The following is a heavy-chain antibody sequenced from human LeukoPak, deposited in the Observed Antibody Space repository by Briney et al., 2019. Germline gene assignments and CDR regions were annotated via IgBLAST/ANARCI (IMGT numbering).Heavy chain of an antibody. CDR3: AAGGYTAMPLFDY. CDR2: IVVGSGNT. CDR1: GFTFTSSA. Sequence: ASVKVSCKASGFTFTSSAMQWVRQARGQRLEWIGWIVVGSGNTNYAQKFRERVTITRDMSTSTAYMELSSLRSEDTAVYYCAAGGYTAMPLFDYWGQGTLVTVSS. V-gene: IGHV1-58*02. J-gene: IGHJ4*02. D-gene: IGHD5-18*01.